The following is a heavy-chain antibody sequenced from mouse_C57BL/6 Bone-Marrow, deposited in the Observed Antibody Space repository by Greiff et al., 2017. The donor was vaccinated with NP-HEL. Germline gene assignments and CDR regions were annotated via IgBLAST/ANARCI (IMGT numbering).Heavy chain of an antibody. Sequence: VQLQQPGAELVKPGASVKMSCKASGYNFTSYWITWVKQRPGQGLEWIGDIYPGSGSTNYNEKFKSKATLTVDTSSITAYMQLISLTSEDSAVYYCARSATTLVAPYAMDYWGQGTSVTVSS. CDR3: ARSATTLVAPYAMDY. CDR2: IYPGSGST. CDR1: GYNFTSYW. J-gene: IGHJ4*01. D-gene: IGHD1-1*01. V-gene: IGHV1-55*01.